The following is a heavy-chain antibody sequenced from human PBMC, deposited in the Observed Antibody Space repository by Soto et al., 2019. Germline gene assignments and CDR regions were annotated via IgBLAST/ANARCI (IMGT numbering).Heavy chain of an antibody. D-gene: IGHD2-15*01. V-gene: IGHV1-46*01. Sequence: QVQLVQSGAEVKKPGASVKVSCKASGYTFTSDYMNWVRQAPGQGLEWMGIINPSGGSTSYAQKFQGRVTMTRDTSTSTVYMELSSLRSEDTAVYYCARDWNIVVVVAAPGDYYYGMDVWGQGTTVTVSS. CDR3: ARDWNIVVVVAAPGDYYYGMDV. J-gene: IGHJ6*02. CDR1: GYTFTSDY. CDR2: INPSGGST.